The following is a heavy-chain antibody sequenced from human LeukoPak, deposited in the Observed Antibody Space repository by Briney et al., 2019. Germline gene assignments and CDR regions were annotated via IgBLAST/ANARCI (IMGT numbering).Heavy chain of an antibody. CDR3: ARPHCSSTDCHPPEWFDP. CDR1: GYTFTNYD. CDR2: MNPNSGNT. D-gene: IGHD2-2*01. V-gene: IGHV1-8*01. J-gene: IGHJ5*02. Sequence: ASVKVSCKTSGYTFTNYDINWVRQATGQGLEWMGWMNPNSGNTGYAQKFQGRVTMTRNTSISTAYMELSSLRSEDTTVYYCARPHCSSTDCHPPEWFDPWGQGTLVTVSS.